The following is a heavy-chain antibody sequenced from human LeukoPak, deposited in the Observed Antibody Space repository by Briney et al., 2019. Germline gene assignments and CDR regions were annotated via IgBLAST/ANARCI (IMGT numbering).Heavy chain of an antibody. V-gene: IGHV1-24*01. D-gene: IGHD6-19*01. CDR3: ATDNGGAVAGLFDY. CDR2: FDPEDGET. J-gene: IGHJ4*02. Sequence: ASVKVSCKVSGYTLTELSMRWVRQAPGKGLEWMGGFDPEDGETIYAQKFQGRVTMTEDTSTDTAYMELSSLRSEDTAVYYCATDNGGAVAGLFDYWGQGTLVTVSS. CDR1: GYTLTELS.